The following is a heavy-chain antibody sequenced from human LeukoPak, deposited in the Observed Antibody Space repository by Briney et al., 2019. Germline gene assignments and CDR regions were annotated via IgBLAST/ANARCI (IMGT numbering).Heavy chain of an antibody. J-gene: IGHJ4*02. CDR2: IFPDDSDI. V-gene: IGHV5-51*01. Sequence: GESLKISCTVSGYSFSSYWLVWVRQMPGKGLECVGIIFPDDSDIRYSPSFQGQVTISADKSTSTAYLQWSSLRASDTAMYFCGRQGYSYGLDYWGQGTLVTVSS. CDR3: GRQGYSYGLDY. CDR1: GYSFSSYW. D-gene: IGHD5-18*01.